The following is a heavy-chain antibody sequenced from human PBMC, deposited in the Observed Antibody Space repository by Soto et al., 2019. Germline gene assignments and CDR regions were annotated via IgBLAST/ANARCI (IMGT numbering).Heavy chain of an antibody. J-gene: IGHJ6*02. V-gene: IGHV1-2*02. CDR3: ARIKWGLDYSSGMDV. Sequence: ASVKVSCQASGYTFSDYFIKWLRQAPGQGLEWVAWINPKTAATNYAKKFQDRVTLTSDTSFSTAYLELTRLRPDDTALYYCARIKWGLDYSSGMDVWGQGTAVTVSS. CDR2: INPKTAAT. D-gene: IGHD2-15*01. CDR1: GYTFSDYF.